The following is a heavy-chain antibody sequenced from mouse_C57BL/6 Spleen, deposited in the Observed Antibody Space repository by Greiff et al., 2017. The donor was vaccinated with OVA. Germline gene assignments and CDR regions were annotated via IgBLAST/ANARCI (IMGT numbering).Heavy chain of an antibody. V-gene: IGHV5-6*01. Sequence: EVQRVESGGDLVKPGGSLKLSCAASGFTFSSYGMSWVRQTPDKRLEWVATISSGGSYTYSPDSVKGRFTISRDNAKNTLYLQMSSLKSEDTAMYYCARHKETYFDVWGTGTTVTVSS. J-gene: IGHJ1*03. CDR2: ISSGGSYT. CDR3: ARHKETYFDV. CDR1: GFTFSSYG.